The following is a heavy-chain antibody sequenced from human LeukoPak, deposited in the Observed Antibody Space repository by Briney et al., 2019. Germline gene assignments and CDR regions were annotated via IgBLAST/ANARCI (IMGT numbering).Heavy chain of an antibody. J-gene: IGHJ4*02. CDR3: AKGGNGYYNLDF. Sequence: GGSLRLTCAASGFTFSGYPMVWVRQPPGKGREGVSGMSGNGGNTYYADSVKGRLPISRDNSKNTLYVQMNSLRAEGTAVYYCAKGGNGYYNLDFWGQGTLVTVSS. CDR2: MSGNGGNT. V-gene: IGHV3-23*01. D-gene: IGHD3-9*01. CDR1: GFTFSGYP.